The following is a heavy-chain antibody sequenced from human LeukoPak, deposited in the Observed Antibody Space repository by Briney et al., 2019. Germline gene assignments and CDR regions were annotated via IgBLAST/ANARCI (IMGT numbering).Heavy chain of an antibody. Sequence: GASVKVSCKASGYTFTSYDINWVRQATGQGLEWMGWMNPNSGNTGYAQKFQGRVTMTRNTSISTAYMELSSLRSEDTAVYYCARGRTQYGGYDYDYWGQGTLVTVSS. CDR1: GYTFTSYD. CDR3: ARGRTQYGGYDYDY. J-gene: IGHJ4*02. D-gene: IGHD5-12*01. V-gene: IGHV1-8*01. CDR2: MNPNSGNT.